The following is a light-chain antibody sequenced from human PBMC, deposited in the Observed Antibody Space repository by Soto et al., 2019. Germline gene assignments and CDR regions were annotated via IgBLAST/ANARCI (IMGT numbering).Light chain of an antibody. CDR1: QSVSNNY. Sequence: EILLTQSSGTLSLSPGARATLSCRASQSVSNNYLAWYQQKPGQAPRLLIYGASNRATGIPSRFSGSGSGTEFTLTISSLQPDDFATYYCQQYNSYALTFGGGTKVDIK. V-gene: IGKV3-20*01. CDR3: QQYNSYALT. CDR2: GAS. J-gene: IGKJ4*01.